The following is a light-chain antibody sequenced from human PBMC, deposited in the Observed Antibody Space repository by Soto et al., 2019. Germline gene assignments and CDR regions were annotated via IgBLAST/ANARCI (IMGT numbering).Light chain of an antibody. Sequence: DIQMTQSPSTLSASVGDRVTITCRASKSISSWLAWYQQKPGKAPKSLIYKASSLESGVPSRFSGSGSGTEFTLTISSLQSDDFATYYCQQYLSYPITFGQGTRLEIK. CDR2: KAS. CDR3: QQYLSYPIT. J-gene: IGKJ5*01. V-gene: IGKV1-5*03. CDR1: KSISSW.